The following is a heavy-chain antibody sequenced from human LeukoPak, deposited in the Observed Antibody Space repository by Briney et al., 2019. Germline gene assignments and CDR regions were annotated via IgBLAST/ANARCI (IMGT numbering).Heavy chain of an antibody. CDR3: ARVWGAVAGTRSHYYYYYMDV. Sequence: PGGSLRLSCAASGFTFSSYGMHWVRQAPGKGLEWVAVIWYDGSNKYYADSVKGRFTISRDNSKNTLYLQMNSLRAEDTAVYYCARVWGAVAGTRSHYYYYYMDVWGKGTTVTVSS. J-gene: IGHJ6*03. V-gene: IGHV3-33*01. D-gene: IGHD6-19*01. CDR2: IWYDGSNK. CDR1: GFTFSSYG.